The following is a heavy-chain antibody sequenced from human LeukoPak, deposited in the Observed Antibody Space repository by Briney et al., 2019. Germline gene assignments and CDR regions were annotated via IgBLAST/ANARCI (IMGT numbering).Heavy chain of an antibody. D-gene: IGHD3-22*01. CDR3: ARGPTDYYDGSGYYHYFDY. Sequence: SETLSLTCTVSGGSISSHYWSWIRQPPGKGLEWIGYIYYSGSTNYNPSLKSRVTISVDTSKNQFSLKLSSVTAADTAVYYCARGPTDYYDGSGYYHYFDYWGQGTLVTVSS. J-gene: IGHJ4*02. CDR1: GGSISSHY. V-gene: IGHV4-59*11. CDR2: IYYSGST.